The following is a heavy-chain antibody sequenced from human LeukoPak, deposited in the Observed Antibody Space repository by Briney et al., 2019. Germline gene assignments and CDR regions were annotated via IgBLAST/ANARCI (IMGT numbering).Heavy chain of an antibody. V-gene: IGHV4-34*01. Sequence: PSETLSLTCAVYGGSFSGYYWSWIRQPPGKELEWIGEINHSGSTNYNPSLKSRVTISVDTSKNQFSLKLSSVTAADTAVYYCARGHLPGYCSSTSCPNYYMDVWGKGTTVTVSS. J-gene: IGHJ6*03. CDR1: GGSFSGYY. D-gene: IGHD2-2*01. CDR2: INHSGST. CDR3: ARGHLPGYCSSTSCPNYYMDV.